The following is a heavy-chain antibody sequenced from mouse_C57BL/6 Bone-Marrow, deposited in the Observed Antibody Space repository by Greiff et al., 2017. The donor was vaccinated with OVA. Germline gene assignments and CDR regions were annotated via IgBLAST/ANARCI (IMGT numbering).Heavy chain of an antibody. CDR1: GFTFSSYG. V-gene: IGHV5-6*01. CDR3: ARHYLLGMDY. Sequence: EVQVVESGGDFVKPGGSLKLSCAASGFTFSSYGMSWVRQTPDKRLEWVATISSGGSYTYYPDSVKGRFTISRDNAKNTLYLQMSSLKSEDTAMYYCARHYLLGMDYWGQGTSVTVSS. J-gene: IGHJ4*01. D-gene: IGHD1-1*01. CDR2: ISSGGSYT.